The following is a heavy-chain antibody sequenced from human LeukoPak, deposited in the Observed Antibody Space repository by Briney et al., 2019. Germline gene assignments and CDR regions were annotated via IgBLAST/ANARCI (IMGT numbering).Heavy chain of an antibody. J-gene: IGHJ3*02. Sequence: SVKVSCKASGGTFSSYAISWVRQALGQGLEWMGRIIPIFGTANYAQKFQGRVTITTDESTSTAYMELSSLRSEDTAVYYCASLMMVLEMATAMEAFDIWGQGTMVTVSS. D-gene: IGHD5-24*01. V-gene: IGHV1-69*05. CDR1: GGTFSSYA. CDR3: ASLMMVLEMATAMEAFDI. CDR2: IIPIFGTA.